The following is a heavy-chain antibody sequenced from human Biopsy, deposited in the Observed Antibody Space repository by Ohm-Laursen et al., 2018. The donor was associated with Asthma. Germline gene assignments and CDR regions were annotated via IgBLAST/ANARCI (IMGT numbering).Heavy chain of an antibody. CDR3: ARENGQWLIQSSFDI. V-gene: IGHV3-30-3*01. CDR2: ISYDGYKK. J-gene: IGHJ3*02. Sequence: SLRLSCAAFGFTFSSYAMHWVRQAPGRGLELVAVISYDGYKKYYADSVKGRFTISRDNSKNTLYLQMNSLRPEDTAAYYCARENGQWLIQSSFDIWGQGTMVSVSS. CDR1: GFTFSSYA. D-gene: IGHD6-19*01.